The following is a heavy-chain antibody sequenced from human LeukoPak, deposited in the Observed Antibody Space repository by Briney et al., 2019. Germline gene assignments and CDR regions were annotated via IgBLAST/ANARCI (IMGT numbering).Heavy chain of an antibody. J-gene: IGHJ4*02. CDR1: GYTFTGYY. D-gene: IGHD3-3*01. CDR3: ARSLLRFLGWLPDY. V-gene: IGHV1-2*02. CDR2: INPNSGGT. Sequence: ASVKVSCKASGYTFTGYYMHWVRQAPGQGLEWMGWINPNSGGTNYAQKFQGRVTMTRDTSISTAYMELSRLRSDDTAVYYCARSLLRFLGWLPDYWGQGTLVTVSS.